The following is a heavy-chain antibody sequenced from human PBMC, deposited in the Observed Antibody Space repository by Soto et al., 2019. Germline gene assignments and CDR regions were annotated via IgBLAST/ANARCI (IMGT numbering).Heavy chain of an antibody. D-gene: IGHD6-19*01. V-gene: IGHV4-59*01. CDR1: GGSISSYY. CDR3: ASSSGWYYFDY. Sequence: VQLQESGPGLVKPSETLSLTCTVSGGSISSYYWSWIRQPPGKGLEWIASVYYSGSTNYNPSLKSRVTISMGTSKNQFSLKMSSVTAADTAVYYCASSSGWYYFDYWGQGTLVIVSS. J-gene: IGHJ4*02. CDR2: VYYSGST.